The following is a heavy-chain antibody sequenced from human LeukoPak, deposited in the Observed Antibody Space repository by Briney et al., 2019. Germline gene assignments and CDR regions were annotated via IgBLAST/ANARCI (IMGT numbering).Heavy chain of an antibody. CDR3: LLLPDDSSAGY. J-gene: IGHJ4*02. Sequence: AASVKVSCKASGYTFTGYYMHWVRQAPGKGLEWMGGFDPEDGETIYAQKFQGRVTMTEDTSTDTAYMELSSLRSEDTAVYYCLLLPDDSSAGYWGQGTLVTVSS. D-gene: IGHD3-22*01. CDR2: FDPEDGET. CDR1: GYTFTGYY. V-gene: IGHV1-24*01.